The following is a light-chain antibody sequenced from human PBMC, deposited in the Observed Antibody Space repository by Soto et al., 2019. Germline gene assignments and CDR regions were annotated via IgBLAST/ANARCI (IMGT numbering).Light chain of an antibody. J-gene: IGLJ1*01. Sequence: QSALTQPASVSGSPGQSITISCTGTSSDVGSYNYVSWYQQHPGKAPALIISEVSNRPSGVSSRFSGSKSGNTASLTISGLQAGDEADYYCSSYTSTDTPFVFGTGTKLTVL. CDR2: EVS. CDR3: SSYTSTDTPFV. V-gene: IGLV2-14*01. CDR1: SSDVGSYNY.